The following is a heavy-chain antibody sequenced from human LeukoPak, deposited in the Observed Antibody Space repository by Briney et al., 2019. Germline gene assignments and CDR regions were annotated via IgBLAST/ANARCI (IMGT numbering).Heavy chain of an antibody. V-gene: IGHV3-48*03. J-gene: IGHJ4*02. CDR3: ARDDLSGSYYDY. CDR2: ISSSGSTI. CDR1: GFTFSSYE. Sequence: PGGSLRLSCAASGFTFSSYEMNWVRRAPGKGLEWVSYISSSGSTIYYADSVKGRFTISRDNAKNSLYLQMNSLRAEDTAVYYCARDDLSGSYYDYWGQGTLVTVSS. D-gene: IGHD1-26*01.